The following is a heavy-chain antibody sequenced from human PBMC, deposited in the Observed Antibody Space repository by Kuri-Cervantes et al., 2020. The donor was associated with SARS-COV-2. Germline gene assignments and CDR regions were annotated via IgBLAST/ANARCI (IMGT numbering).Heavy chain of an antibody. Sequence: GGSLRLSCAASGFTFSGSAMHWVRQASGKGLEWVGRIRSKANSYATAYAASVKGRFTISRDDSKNTAYLQMNSLKTEDTAVYYRTRASPSSSWYGGYWFDPWGQGTLVTVSS. D-gene: IGHD6-13*01. J-gene: IGHJ5*02. CDR1: GFTFSGSA. V-gene: IGHV3-73*01. CDR2: IRSKANSYAT. CDR3: TRASPSSSWYGGYWFDP.